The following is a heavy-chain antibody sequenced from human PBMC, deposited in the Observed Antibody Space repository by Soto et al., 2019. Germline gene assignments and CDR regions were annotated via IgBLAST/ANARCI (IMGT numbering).Heavy chain of an antibody. CDR1: GFTFSSYA. CDR3: ARDIAPMVLNTFDY. D-gene: IGHD3-10*01. J-gene: IGHJ4*02. V-gene: IGHV3-30-3*01. CDR2: ISYDGSNK. Sequence: GGSLRLSCAASGFTFSSYAMHWARQAPGKGLEWVAVISYDGSNKYYADSVKGRFTISRDNSKNTLYLQMNSLRAEDTAVYYCARDIAPMVLNTFDYWGQGTLVTVSS.